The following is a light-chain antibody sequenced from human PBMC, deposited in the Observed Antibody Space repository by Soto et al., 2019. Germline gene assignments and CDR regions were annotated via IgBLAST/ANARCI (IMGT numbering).Light chain of an antibody. V-gene: IGLV2-14*01. CDR1: SSDVGGYNF. CDR3: SSYTSTTYWV. J-gene: IGLJ3*02. Sequence: QSALTQPASVSGSPGQSITISCTGTSSDVGGYNFVSWYQQRPGKAPKLIIYEVTVRPSGFSNRFSGSKSGTTASLTISGLQAEDEADYYCSSYTSTTYWVFGGGTKLTVL. CDR2: EVT.